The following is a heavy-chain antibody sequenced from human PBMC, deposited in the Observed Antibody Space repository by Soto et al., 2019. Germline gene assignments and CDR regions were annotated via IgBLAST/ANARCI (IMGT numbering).Heavy chain of an antibody. CDR3: ARDIWRPGWDTLSCSALDY. Sequence: PGGSLRLSCAASGFTFSTDGMHWFRQARCRWLEGASLTWYDGMKQYYADSVRGGFTTPKNNPKTTVFRQINRLRAEHTVMYYCARDIWRPGWDTLSCSALDYWGQGTLVTVSS. D-gene: IGHD5-18*01. V-gene: IGHV3-33*01. CDR2: TWYDGMKQ. CDR1: GFTFSTDG. J-gene: IGHJ4*02.